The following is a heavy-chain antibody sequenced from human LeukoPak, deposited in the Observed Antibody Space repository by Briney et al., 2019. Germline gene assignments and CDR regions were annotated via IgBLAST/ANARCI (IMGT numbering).Heavy chain of an antibody. J-gene: IGHJ3*02. Sequence: SETLSLTCTVSGGSISNYYWSWIRQPPGKGLEWIGYIYYSGNTNYNPSLKSRVTISVDTSKDQFSLKLSSVTAADTAVYYCARAEYYDILTGYHDAFDIWGQGTMVTVSS. CDR1: GGSISNYY. CDR3: ARAEYYDILTGYHDAFDI. D-gene: IGHD3-9*01. V-gene: IGHV4-59*12. CDR2: IYYSGNT.